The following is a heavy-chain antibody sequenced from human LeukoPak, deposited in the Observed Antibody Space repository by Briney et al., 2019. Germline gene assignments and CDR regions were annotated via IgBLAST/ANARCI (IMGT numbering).Heavy chain of an antibody. CDR1: GGSIRNANND. Sequence: PSETLSLTCAVSGGSIRNANNDWSWIRQPAGKGLEWIGRIYTSGITNYNPSLKGRVTISVDTSKNQFSLKVNSVTAADTAVYYCATYTSGWTGEYFQQWGQGTLVTVSS. D-gene: IGHD6-19*01. CDR2: IYTSGIT. V-gene: IGHV4-61*02. CDR3: ATYTSGWTGEYFQQ. J-gene: IGHJ1*01.